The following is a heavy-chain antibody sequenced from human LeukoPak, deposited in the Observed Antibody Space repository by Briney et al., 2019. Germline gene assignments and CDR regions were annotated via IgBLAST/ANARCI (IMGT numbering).Heavy chain of an antibody. J-gene: IGHJ4*02. CDR2: IYSGGGT. CDR3: ATIVPDVVATLTFDY. D-gene: IGHD3-9*01. CDR1: GFTVISNY. V-gene: IGHV3-66*01. Sequence: GGSLRLSCAASGFTVISNYMSWVRQALGKGLEWVSVIYSGGGTYYADSVRGRFTISRDNSKNTLYLQMNSLRAEDTAVYYCATIVPDVVATLTFDYWGQGTLVTVSS.